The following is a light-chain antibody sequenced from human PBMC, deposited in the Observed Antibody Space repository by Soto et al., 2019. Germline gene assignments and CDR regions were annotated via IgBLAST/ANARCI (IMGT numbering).Light chain of an antibody. Sequence: DIQLTQSPSLLSASIGDSVTITCRASQAISTYLAWYQQKPGKAPNLLVYAASTLHSGVPSRFSGSGSGTEFTLTITSLQPEDVATYYCQQLHTYLLTFGGGTKVQIK. CDR2: AAS. CDR3: QQLHTYLLT. J-gene: IGKJ4*01. CDR1: QAISTY. V-gene: IGKV1-9*01.